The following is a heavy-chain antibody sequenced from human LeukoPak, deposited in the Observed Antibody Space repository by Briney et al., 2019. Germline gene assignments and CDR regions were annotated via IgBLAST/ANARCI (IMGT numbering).Heavy chain of an antibody. D-gene: IGHD5-18*01. CDR2: ISSSSSYI. V-gene: IGHV3-21*01. J-gene: IGHJ4*02. Sequence: GGSLRLSCAASGFTFSSYSMNWVRQAPGKGLEWVSSISSSSSYIYYADSVKGRFTISRDNAKKSLYLQMNSLRAEDTAVYYCARVGSVDTAMVVDYWGQGTLVTVSS. CDR3: ARVGSVDTAMVVDY. CDR1: GFTFSSYS.